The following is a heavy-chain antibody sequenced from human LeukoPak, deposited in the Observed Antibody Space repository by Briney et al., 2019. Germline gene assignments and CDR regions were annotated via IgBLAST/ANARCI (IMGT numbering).Heavy chain of an antibody. J-gene: IGHJ5*02. CDR1: GFTFSGSP. D-gene: IGHD6-6*01. Sequence: TGGSLRLSCAASGFTFSGSPMHWVRQASGKGLEWVGRIRSKANSYATAYAASVKGRFTISRDDSKNTAYLQMNSLKTEDTAVYYCASQKGDSSSGLFDPWGQGTLVTVSS. V-gene: IGHV3-73*01. CDR3: ASQKGDSSSGLFDP. CDR2: IRSKANSYAT.